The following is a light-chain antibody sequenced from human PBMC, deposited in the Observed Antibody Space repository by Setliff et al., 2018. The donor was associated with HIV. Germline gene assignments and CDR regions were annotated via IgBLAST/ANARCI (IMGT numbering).Light chain of an antibody. J-gene: IGLJ1*01. CDR1: SSDVGGFNY. Sequence: QFVLTQPASVSGSPGQSITISCTGTSSDVGGFNYVSWYQHHPGKAPKLMIYEVSNRPSGVSNRFSGSKSGNTASLTISGLQAEDEADYYCTSYSSRSTPYVFGTGTKVTVL. V-gene: IGLV2-14*01. CDR3: TSYSSRSTPYV. CDR2: EVS.